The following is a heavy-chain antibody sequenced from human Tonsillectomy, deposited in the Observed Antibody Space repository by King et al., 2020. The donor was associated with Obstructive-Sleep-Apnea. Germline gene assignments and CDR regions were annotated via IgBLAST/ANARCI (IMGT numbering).Heavy chain of an antibody. D-gene: IGHD6-13*01. J-gene: IGHJ4*02. Sequence: DVQLVESGAEVKKPGESLKISCKGSGYSFTSYWIGWVRQMPGKGLEWMGIIYPGDSDTRYSPSFQGQVTISADKSISTAYLQWSSLKASDTAMYYCARRFGRSWRGFYFDYWGQGTLVTVSS. V-gene: IGHV5-51*01. CDR1: GYSFTSYW. CDR2: IYPGDSDT. CDR3: ARRFGRSWRGFYFDY.